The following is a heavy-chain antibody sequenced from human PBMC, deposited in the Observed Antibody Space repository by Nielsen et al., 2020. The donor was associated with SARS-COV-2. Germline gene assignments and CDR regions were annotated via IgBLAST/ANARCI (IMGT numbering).Heavy chain of an antibody. V-gene: IGHV4-34*01. Sequence: SETLSLTCAVDGGSLSGYYWSWIRQIPGKGLEWLAEINDSGSSNYNPSLKSRLTISVDTSKNQMSLRVRSVTAADTATYFCARLPGNWFDPWGPGTLVTVSS. J-gene: IGHJ5*02. CDR2: INDSGSS. CDR1: GGSLSGYY. CDR3: ARLPGNWFDP.